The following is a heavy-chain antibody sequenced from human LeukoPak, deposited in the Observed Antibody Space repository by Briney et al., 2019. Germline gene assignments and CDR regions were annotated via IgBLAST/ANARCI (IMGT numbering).Heavy chain of an antibody. CDR3: ASEKRGYSYGLDAFDI. Sequence: SGTLSLTCAVSGGSISSGNWWSWVRQPPGKGLEWIGEINHSGSTNYNPSLKRRVNISLDKSKNHFSLKLTSVTAADTAVYYCASEKRGYSYGLDAFDIWGQGTMVTVSS. CDR1: GGSISSGNW. CDR2: INHSGST. V-gene: IGHV4-4*02. D-gene: IGHD5-18*01. J-gene: IGHJ3*02.